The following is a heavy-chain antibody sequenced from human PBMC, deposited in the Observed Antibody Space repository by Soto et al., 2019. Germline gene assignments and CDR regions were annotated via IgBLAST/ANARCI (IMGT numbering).Heavy chain of an antibody. J-gene: IGHJ4*02. Sequence: PGESLKISCKGSGYRFTDHWIGWVRQMPGKGLEWMGIIYPGDSDIRVTPSFQGQVTISADKSINTAYLQRSSLKASDTALYYCATRYSSPSYDFWGQGTLVTVSS. CDR2: IYPGDSDI. CDR1: GYRFTDHW. V-gene: IGHV5-51*01. CDR3: ATRYSSPSYDF. D-gene: IGHD6-6*01.